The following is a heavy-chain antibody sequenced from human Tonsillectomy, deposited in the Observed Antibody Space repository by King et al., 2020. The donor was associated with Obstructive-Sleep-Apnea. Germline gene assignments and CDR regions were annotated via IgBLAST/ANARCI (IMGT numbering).Heavy chain of an antibody. D-gene: IGHD6-13*01. CDR2: ISSSSSYI. CDR1: GFTFSSYN. V-gene: IGHV3-21*01. J-gene: IGHJ5*02. CDR3: AREDAYSSSWDGRNWFDP. Sequence: VQLVESGGGLVKPGGSLRLSCAASGFTFSSYNMSWVRQAPVKGLAWVSSISSSSSYIYYAYSVKGRFTISRDNANNSLYLQMTSLRAEDTAVYYCAREDAYSSSWDGRNWFDPWGQGTLVTVSS.